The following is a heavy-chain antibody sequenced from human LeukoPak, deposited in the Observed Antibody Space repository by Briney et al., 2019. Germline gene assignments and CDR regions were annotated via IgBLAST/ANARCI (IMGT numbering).Heavy chain of an antibody. CDR1: GYSISSGYY. D-gene: IGHD1-26*01. CDR3: ARQKWEQQGRDYYFNGLDV. V-gene: IGHV4-38-2*02. Sequence: SETLSLTCTVSGYSISSGYYWGWIRQPPGKGLEWIGTIYHGGTTYHNPSLKSRVTISADTSKNQFSLKLSSVTAADTAVHYCARQKWEQQGRDYYFNGLDVWGPGTTVTVSS. J-gene: IGHJ6*02. CDR2: IYHGGTT.